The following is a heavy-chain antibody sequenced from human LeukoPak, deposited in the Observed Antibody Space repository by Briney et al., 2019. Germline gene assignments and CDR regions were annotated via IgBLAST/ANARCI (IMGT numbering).Heavy chain of an antibody. CDR2: IYPSGGT. V-gene: IGHV4-4*09. D-gene: IGHD2-21*01. J-gene: IGHJ5*02. Sequence: SETLSLTCTVSGGPINNYYWSWIRQPPGKGLEGIGYIYPSGGTNYNPSPMSRVSMSVDTSKNQFSLKVRSVTAADTAVYYCARRIVAGATNSHWFDPWGRGTLVTVSS. CDR1: GGPINNYY. CDR3: ARRIVAGATNSHWFDP.